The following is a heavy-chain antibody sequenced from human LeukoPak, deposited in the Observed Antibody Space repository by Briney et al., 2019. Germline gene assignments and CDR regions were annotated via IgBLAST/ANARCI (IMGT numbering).Heavy chain of an antibody. CDR3: ARDTAKLELRYWYFDL. Sequence: ASVKVSCKASGYSFNSFGINWVRQAPGQGPEWMGWISDYNGNTNYAQNLQGRVTMTTDTSTSTAYMELRSLRSDDTAVYYCARDTAKLELRYWYFDLWGRGTLVTVSS. CDR1: GYSFNSFG. CDR2: ISDYNGNT. D-gene: IGHD1-7*01. J-gene: IGHJ2*01. V-gene: IGHV1-18*01.